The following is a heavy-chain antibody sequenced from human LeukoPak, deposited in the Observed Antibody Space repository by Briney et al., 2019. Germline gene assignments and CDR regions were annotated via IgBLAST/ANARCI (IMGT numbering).Heavy chain of an antibody. D-gene: IGHD3-10*01. V-gene: IGHV4-34*01. CDR2: INHSGST. CDR3: ARAVGSGSFQTYYYYMDV. Sequence: KPSETLSLTCAVYGGSFSGYYWSWIRQPPGKGLEWIGEINHSGSTNYNPSLKSRVTISVDTSKNQFSLKLSSVTAADTAVYYCARAVGSGSFQTYYYYMDVWGKGTTVTISS. CDR1: GGSFSGYY. J-gene: IGHJ6*03.